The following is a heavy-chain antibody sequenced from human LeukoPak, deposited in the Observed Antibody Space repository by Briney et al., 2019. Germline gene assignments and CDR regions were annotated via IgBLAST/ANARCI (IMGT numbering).Heavy chain of an antibody. D-gene: IGHD1-26*01. Sequence: ASVKVSCKASGYTFTSYYMHWVRQAPGQGLEWMGIINPSGGSTSYAQKFQGRVTMTRGMSTSTVYMELSSLRSEDTAVYYCARASESYSGTVYYYYYYMDVWGKGTTVTVSS. CDR3: ARASESYSGTVYYYYYYMDV. CDR1: GYTFTSYY. J-gene: IGHJ6*03. CDR2: INPSGGST. V-gene: IGHV1-46*01.